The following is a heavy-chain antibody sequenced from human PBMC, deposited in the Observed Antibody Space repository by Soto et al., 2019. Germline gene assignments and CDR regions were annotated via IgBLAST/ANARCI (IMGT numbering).Heavy chain of an antibody. D-gene: IGHD2-2*01. Sequence: EVQLVESGGGLVKPGGSLRLSCAASGFTFSSYSMNWVRQAPGKGLEWVSSISSSSSYIYYADSVKGRFTISRDNAKNSLYLQMNSLRAEDTAVYYCARGDIVVVPAADSQHRYGMDVWGQGTTVTVSS. CDR1: GFTFSSYS. V-gene: IGHV3-21*01. J-gene: IGHJ6*02. CDR3: ARGDIVVVPAADSQHRYGMDV. CDR2: ISSSSSYI.